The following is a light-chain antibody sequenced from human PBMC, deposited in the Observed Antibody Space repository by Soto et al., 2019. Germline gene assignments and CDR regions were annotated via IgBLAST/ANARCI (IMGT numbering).Light chain of an antibody. CDR2: GAS. CDR1: QSVSSSY. V-gene: IGKV3-20*01. J-gene: IGKJ2*01. Sequence: EIVLTQSPGTLSLSPGERATLSCRASQSVSSSYLAWYQQKPGQAPRLLIYGASSRATGIPARFSGSGSGTDFTLTISRLETEDFAVYYWQQYGSSPYTFGQGTKLEIK. CDR3: QQYGSSPYT.